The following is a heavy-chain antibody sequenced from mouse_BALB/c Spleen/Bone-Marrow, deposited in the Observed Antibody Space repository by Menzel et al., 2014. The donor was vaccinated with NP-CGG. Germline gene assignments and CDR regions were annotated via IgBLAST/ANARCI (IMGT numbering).Heavy chain of an antibody. J-gene: IGHJ4*01. D-gene: IGHD2-4*01. V-gene: IGHV2-6-7*01. Sequence: QVQLQQSGPGLVAPSQSLSITCTVSGFPLTGYGVSWVRQSPGKGLEWLGMIWGDGSTDYNSALKSRLSISKDNSKSQVFLKMNSLQTDDTARYYCARDSFLITRALDYWGQGTSVTVSS. CDR2: IWGDGST. CDR1: GFPLTGYG. CDR3: ARDSFLITRALDY.